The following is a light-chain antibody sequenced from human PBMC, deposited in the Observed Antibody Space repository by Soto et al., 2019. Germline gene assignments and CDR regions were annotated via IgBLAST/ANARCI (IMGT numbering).Light chain of an antibody. J-gene: IGKJ1*01. V-gene: IGKV1-5*01. CDR1: QTISNW. Sequence: DIQMTQSPSILAASVGDRVTITCRASQTISNWLAWYQQKPGKAPEHLIYDASSLKSGVPSRFSGSGSGTDFTLTISSLQPDDFATYYCQHFSSYSTSMFGQGTKVEIK. CDR3: QHFSSYSTSM. CDR2: DAS.